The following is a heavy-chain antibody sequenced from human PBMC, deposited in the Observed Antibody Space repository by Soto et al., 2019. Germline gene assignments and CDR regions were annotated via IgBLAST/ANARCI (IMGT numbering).Heavy chain of an antibody. CDR3: ARHTVTTSFDY. CDR2: IYYSGST. V-gene: IGHV4-39*01. Sequence: QLQLQESGPGLVKPSETLSLTCTVSGGSISSCSYYWGWIRQPPGKGLEWIGSIYYSGSTYYNPALMSRVTISVDTSKNQFSLKLSSVTAADTAVYYCARHTVTTSFDYWGQGTLVTVSS. D-gene: IGHD4-17*01. J-gene: IGHJ4*02. CDR1: GGSISSCSYY.